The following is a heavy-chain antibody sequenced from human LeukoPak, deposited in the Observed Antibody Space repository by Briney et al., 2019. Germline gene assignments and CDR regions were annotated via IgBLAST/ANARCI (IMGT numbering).Heavy chain of an antibody. CDR2: IKQDGSDK. V-gene: IGHV3-7*01. CDR1: GFTFTNYW. D-gene: IGHD6-19*01. J-gene: IGHJ4*02. CDR3: ARGVAISSSGWYDTFDY. Sequence: PGGSLRLSCAAVGFTFTNYWMSWVRQAPGKGLEWVANIKQDGSDKYYVDSAKGRFTISRDNSKNTLYLQMGSLRPDDMAVYYCARGVAISSSGWYDTFDYWGQGALVTVSS.